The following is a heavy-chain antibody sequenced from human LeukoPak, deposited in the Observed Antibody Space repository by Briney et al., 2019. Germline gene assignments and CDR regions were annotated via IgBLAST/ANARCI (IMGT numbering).Heavy chain of an antibody. CDR2: INPFNGNT. D-gene: IGHD6-19*01. V-gene: IGHV1-18*04. Sequence: ASVKVSCKASGYTFTGYYMHWVRQAPGQGLEWMGWINPFNGNTNDAERFQGRVIMTTDTSTRTAYMELRSLRSDDTAVYYCARDYTSAEWLGFAFDVWGQGTMISVSS. CDR1: GYTFTGYY. J-gene: IGHJ3*01. CDR3: ARDYTSAEWLGFAFDV.